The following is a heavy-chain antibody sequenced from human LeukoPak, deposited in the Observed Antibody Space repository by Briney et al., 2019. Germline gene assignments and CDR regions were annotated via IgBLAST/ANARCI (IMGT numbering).Heavy chain of an antibody. Sequence: GASVKVSCKASGYTFTGYYMHWVRQAPGQGLEWMGWTNPNSGGTNYAQKFQGWVTMTRDTSISTAYMELSRLRSDDTAVYYCARGANGSMRYCSSTSCYVYYFDYWGQGTLVTVSS. CDR1: GYTFTGYY. D-gene: IGHD2-2*01. CDR2: TNPNSGGT. J-gene: IGHJ4*02. V-gene: IGHV1-2*04. CDR3: ARGANGSMRYCSSTSCYVYYFDY.